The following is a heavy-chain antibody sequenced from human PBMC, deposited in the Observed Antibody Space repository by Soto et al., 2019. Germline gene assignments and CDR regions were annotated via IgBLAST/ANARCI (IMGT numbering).Heavy chain of an antibody. CDR1: LYTFTSYW. J-gene: IGHJ5*02. CDR3: VSVCLVGSNSLTNAWFDP. V-gene: IGHV5-51*01. D-gene: IGHD2-8*02. CDR2: IYPGDSDT. Sequence: PGESLTVSCIGSLYTFTSYWISCLLQMPLKGLEWMWIIYPGDSDTRYSPSFQVQVTISADKTIRTAYLQWNSLTASDTAMYYCVSVCLVGSNSLTNAWFDPWGPGTLVTVSS.